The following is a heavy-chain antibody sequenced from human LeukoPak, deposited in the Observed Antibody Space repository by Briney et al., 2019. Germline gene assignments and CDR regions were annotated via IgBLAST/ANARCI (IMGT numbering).Heavy chain of an antibody. J-gene: IGHJ5*02. D-gene: IGHD2/OR15-2a*01. CDR1: GFTFSSYA. CDR3: ARRKTSQNIVTRKTYNWFDP. CDR2: ISSSSDYI. Sequence: PGGSLRLSCAASGFTFSSYAMSWVRQAPGKGLEWVSSISSSSDYIYYADSVKGRFTISRDNAKNSLYLQMKSLRAEDTAVYYCARRKTSQNIVTRKTYNWFDPWGQGTLVTVSS. V-gene: IGHV3-21*01.